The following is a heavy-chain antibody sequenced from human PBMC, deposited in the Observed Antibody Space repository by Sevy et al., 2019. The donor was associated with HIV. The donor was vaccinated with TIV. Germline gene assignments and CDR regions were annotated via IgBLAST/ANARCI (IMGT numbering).Heavy chain of an antibody. CDR2: IYSSGNT. D-gene: IGHD1-20*01. V-gene: IGHV4-61*03. Sequence: SETLSLSCSVSGASVSRDNYYWTWIRQPPGRGLEWIGYIYSSGNTHYNSSLSSRVTISLDTSKNHFSLNLRSVTAADTAFYYCARGHNLNHVHWFDSWGQGILVTVSS. CDR3: ARGHNLNHVHWFDS. CDR1: GASVSRDNYY. J-gene: IGHJ5*01.